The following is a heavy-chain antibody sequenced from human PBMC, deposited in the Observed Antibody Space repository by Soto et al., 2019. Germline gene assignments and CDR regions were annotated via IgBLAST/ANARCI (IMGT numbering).Heavy chain of an antibody. CDR2: MNPNSGNT. CDR1: GYTFTSYD. CDR3: ARGRRSKYQLLCSDYYYYYIDV. D-gene: IGHD2-2*01. Sequence: ASVKVSCKASGYTFTSYDINWVRQATGQGLEWMGWMNPNSGNTGYAQKFQGRVTMTRNTSISTAYMELSSLRSEDTAVYYCARGRRSKYQLLCSDYYYYYIDVWGKRTTVTVSS. V-gene: IGHV1-8*01. J-gene: IGHJ6*03.